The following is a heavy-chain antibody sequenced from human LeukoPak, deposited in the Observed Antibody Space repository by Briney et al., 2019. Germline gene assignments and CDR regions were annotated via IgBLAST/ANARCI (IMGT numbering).Heavy chain of an antibody. V-gene: IGHV4-59*12. CDR2: IYYSGST. Sequence: SETLSLTCTVSGGSISSYYWSWIRQPPGKGLEWIGYIYYSGSTNYNPSLKSRVTISVDTSKNQFSLKLSSVTAADAAVYYCARVDTVTTALHYWGQGTLVTVSS. D-gene: IGHD4-17*01. CDR1: GGSISSYY. J-gene: IGHJ4*02. CDR3: ARVDTVTTALHY.